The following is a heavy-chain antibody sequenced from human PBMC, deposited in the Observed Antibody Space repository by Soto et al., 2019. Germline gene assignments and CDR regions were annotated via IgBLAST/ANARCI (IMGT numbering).Heavy chain of an antibody. D-gene: IGHD3-22*01. J-gene: IGHJ4*02. CDR3: ARSAYYYDSSGYSYYFDY. Sequence: PGESLKISCKGSGYSFTSYWIGWVRQMPVKGLEWMGIIYPGDSDTRYSPSFQGQVTISADKSISTAYLQWSSLKASDTAMYYCARSAYYYDSSGYSYYFDYWGQGTLVTVSS. CDR1: GYSFTSYW. CDR2: IYPGDSDT. V-gene: IGHV5-51*01.